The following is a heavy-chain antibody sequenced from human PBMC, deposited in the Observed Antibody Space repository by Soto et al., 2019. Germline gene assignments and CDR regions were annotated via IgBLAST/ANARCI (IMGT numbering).Heavy chain of an antibody. CDR1: GYTFTSYY. J-gene: IGHJ3*02. V-gene: IGHV1-46*03. D-gene: IGHD3-10*01. CDR2: INPSGGST. CDR3: AIEGSTLRGVIRGHI. Sequence: ASVKVSCKASGYTFTSYYMHWVRQAPGQGLEWMGIINPSGGSTSYAQKFQGRVTMTRDTSTSTVYMELSSLRSEDTAVYYCAIEGSTLRGVIRGHICGQGTMVPVSS.